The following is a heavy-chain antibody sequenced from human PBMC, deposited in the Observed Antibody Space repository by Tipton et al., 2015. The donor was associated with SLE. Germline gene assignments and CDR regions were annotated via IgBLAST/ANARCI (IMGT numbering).Heavy chain of an antibody. CDR1: GGSISSTTYY. CDR3: ARGALTYYYMDV. Sequence: TLSLTCTVSGGSISSTTYYWGWIRQPPGKGLEWIGSMIDSGSTNYNPSLKSRVTISVDKSKNQFSLKLSSVTAADTAVYYCARGALTYYYMDVWGKGTTVTVS. CDR2: MIDSGST. J-gene: IGHJ6*03. V-gene: IGHV4-39*07.